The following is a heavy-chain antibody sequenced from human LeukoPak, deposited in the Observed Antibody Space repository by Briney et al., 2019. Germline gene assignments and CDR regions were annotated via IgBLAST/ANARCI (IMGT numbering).Heavy chain of an antibody. D-gene: IGHD4-17*01. CDR3: ARGPHYGDYPAFDI. CDR1: GGSISSYY. CDR2: IYTSGST. J-gene: IGHJ3*02. Sequence: PSETLSLTCTVSGGSISSYYCSWIRQPAGKGLEWIGRIYTSGSTNYNPSLKSRVTMSVDTSKNQFSLKLSSVTAADTAVYYCARGPHYGDYPAFDIWGQGTMVTVSS. V-gene: IGHV4-4*07.